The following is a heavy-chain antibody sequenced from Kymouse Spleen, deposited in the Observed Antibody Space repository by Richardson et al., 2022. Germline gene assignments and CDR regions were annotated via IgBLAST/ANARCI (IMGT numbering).Heavy chain of an antibody. J-gene: IGHJ6*02. D-gene: IGHD4-11,IGHD4-11*01. Sequence: EVQLVESGGGLVQPGGSLKLSCAASGFTFSGSAMHWVRQASGKGLEWVGRIRSKANSYATAYAASVKGRFTISRDDSKNTAYLQMNSLKTEDTAVYYCTRPTTVSPYYYGMDVWGQGTTVTVSS. CDR3: TRPTTVSPYYYGMDV. CDR1: GFTFSGSA. CDR2: IRSKANSYAT. V-gene: IGHV3-73*02.